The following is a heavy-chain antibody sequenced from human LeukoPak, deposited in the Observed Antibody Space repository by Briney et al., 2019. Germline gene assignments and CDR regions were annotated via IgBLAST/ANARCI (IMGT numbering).Heavy chain of an antibody. CDR3: ALAGYRSSGLGV. V-gene: IGHV3-53*01. Sequence: GGSLRLSCAGSGFTVSSNYMTWVRQAPGKGLEWVSVIYNDGRTYYADSVKGRFTISRDNSKNTVYLQMNSLRAEDTALYYCALAGYRSSGLGVWGQGTLVTVSS. J-gene: IGHJ4*02. CDR1: GFTVSSNY. CDR2: IYNDGRT. D-gene: IGHD6-13*01.